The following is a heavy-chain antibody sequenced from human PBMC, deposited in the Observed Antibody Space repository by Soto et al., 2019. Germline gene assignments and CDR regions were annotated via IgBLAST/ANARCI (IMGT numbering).Heavy chain of an antibody. CDR2: IKSKTDGGTS. V-gene: IGHV3-15*01. D-gene: IGHD3-16*01. J-gene: IGHJ4*02. CDR3: ATGSSLGAPR. Sequence: EVQLVESGGGLVKPGGSLRLSCAASGFTFGHVWISWVRQAPGKGLEWVGRIKSKTDGGTSDYAAPVKGRFTISRDDSKNTLYLQMNILKAEDTAVYYCATGSSLGAPRWGQGTLVTVSS. CDR1: GFTFGHVW.